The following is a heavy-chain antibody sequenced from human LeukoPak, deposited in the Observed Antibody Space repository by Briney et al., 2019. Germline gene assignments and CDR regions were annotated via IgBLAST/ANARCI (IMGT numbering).Heavy chain of an antibody. J-gene: IGHJ3*02. D-gene: IGHD3-22*01. CDR3: ARGDDTDAFDI. CDR1: GGSISSYY. Sequence: SETLSLTCTVSGGSISSYYWSWIRQPPGKGLEWIGYIYYSGSTNHNPSLKSRVTISVDTSKNQFSLKLSSVTAADTAVYYCARGDDTDAFDIWGQGTMVTVSS. V-gene: IGHV4-59*01. CDR2: IYYSGST.